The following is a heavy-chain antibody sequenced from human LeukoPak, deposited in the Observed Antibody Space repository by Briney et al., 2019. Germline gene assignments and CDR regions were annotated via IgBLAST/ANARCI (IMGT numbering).Heavy chain of an antibody. J-gene: IGHJ4*02. V-gene: IGHV4-39*07. D-gene: IGHD3-9*01. CDR2: IYYSGST. CDR3: ARVGPFDWLLPTFDY. CDR1: GGSISSSSYY. Sequence: PSETLSLTCTVSGGSISSSSYYWGWIRQPPGKGLEWIGRIYYSGSTYYNPSLKSRVTISVDTSKNQFSLKLSSVTAADTAVYYCARVGPFDWLLPTFDYWGQGTLVTVSS.